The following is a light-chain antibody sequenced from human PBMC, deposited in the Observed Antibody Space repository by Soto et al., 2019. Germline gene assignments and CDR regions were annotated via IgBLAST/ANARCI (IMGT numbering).Light chain of an antibody. CDR1: QSVTSY. J-gene: IGKJ1*01. Sequence: EIVLTQSPATLSLSPGERATLSCRASQSVTSYLAWYQQKPGQAPRLLIYDVSNRASGIPARFSGSGSETDFTLTISSLEPEDFAVYYCQQRQSWPRTFGQGTKVDIK. CDR2: DVS. V-gene: IGKV3-11*01. CDR3: QQRQSWPRT.